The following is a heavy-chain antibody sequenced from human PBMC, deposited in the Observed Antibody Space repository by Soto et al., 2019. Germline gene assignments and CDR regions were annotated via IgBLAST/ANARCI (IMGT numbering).Heavy chain of an antibody. D-gene: IGHD5-18*01. CDR1: GGTFSSYA. CDR3: ARGRVDTAMAYYYGMDV. Sequence: QVQLVQSGAEVKKPGSSVKVSCKASGGTFSSYAISWVRQAPGQGLEWMGGIIPIFGTANYAQKFQGRVTITADESTSTAYMELSSLRSEDTAVYYCARGRVDTAMAYYYGMDVWGQGTTVTVSS. V-gene: IGHV1-69*12. J-gene: IGHJ6*02. CDR2: IIPIFGTA.